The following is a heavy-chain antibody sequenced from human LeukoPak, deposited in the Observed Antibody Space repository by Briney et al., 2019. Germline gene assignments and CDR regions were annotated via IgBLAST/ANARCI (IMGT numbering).Heavy chain of an antibody. Sequence: SETLSLTCTVSGGSISSYYWSWIRQPPGKGLEWIGYIYYNGITNYNPSLTSRVTISEDTSKNQFSLRLSSVTAADTAVYYCARAGGYGSGNSAWGQGTLVTVSS. D-gene: IGHD3-10*01. J-gene: IGHJ5*02. CDR1: GGSISSYY. CDR2: IYYNGIT. CDR3: ARAGGYGSGNSA. V-gene: IGHV4-59*01.